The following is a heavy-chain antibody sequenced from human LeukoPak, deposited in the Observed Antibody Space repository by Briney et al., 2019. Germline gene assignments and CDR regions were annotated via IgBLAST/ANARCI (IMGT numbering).Heavy chain of an antibody. CDR1: GFIFGSFW. J-gene: IGHJ1*01. CDR2: IKQDGSEK. D-gene: IGHD6-6*01. V-gene: IGHV3-7*01. Sequence: PGGSLRLSCAASGFIFGSFWMSWVRQAPGKGLEWVANIKQDGSEKYYVDSVKGRFTISRDNAKNSLYLQMNSLRAEDTAVYYCARVPMIAARPRYFQHWGQGTLVTVSS. CDR3: ARVPMIAARPRYFQH.